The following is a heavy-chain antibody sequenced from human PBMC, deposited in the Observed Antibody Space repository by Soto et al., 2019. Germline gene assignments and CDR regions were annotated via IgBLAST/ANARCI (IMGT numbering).Heavy chain of an antibody. J-gene: IGHJ4*02. CDR1: GFTFSSYG. V-gene: IGHV3-30*18. CDR2: ISYDGSNK. Sequence: PGGSLRLSCAASGFTFSSYGMHWVRQAPGKGLEWVAVISYDGSNKYYADSVKGRFTISRDNSKNTLYLQMNSLRAEDTAVYYCAKGSGSYPHPPAYYFDYWGQGTLVTVSS. D-gene: IGHD1-26*01. CDR3: AKGSGSYPHPPAYYFDY.